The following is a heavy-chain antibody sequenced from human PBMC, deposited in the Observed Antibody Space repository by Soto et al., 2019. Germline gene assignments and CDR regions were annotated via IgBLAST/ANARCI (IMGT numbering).Heavy chain of an antibody. Sequence: GGSLRLSCAASGFTFSNAWMSWVRQAPGKGLEWVGRIKSKTDGGTTDYAAPVKGRFTISREDSKNTLYLQMNSLNTEDTAVYYCTTDLGYCSSTSCSYFDYWGQGTLVTVSS. CDR1: GFTFSNAW. V-gene: IGHV3-15*01. J-gene: IGHJ4*02. D-gene: IGHD2-2*03. CDR3: TTDLGYCSSTSCSYFDY. CDR2: IKSKTDGGTT.